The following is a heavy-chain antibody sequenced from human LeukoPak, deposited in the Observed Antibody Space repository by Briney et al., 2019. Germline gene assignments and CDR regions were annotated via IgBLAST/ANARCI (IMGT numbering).Heavy chain of an antibody. J-gene: IGHJ3*02. CDR1: GFTFSSYE. CDR3: ARLPGRLDAFDI. V-gene: IGHV3-48*03. D-gene: IGHD3-10*01. CDR2: ISSSGSTI. Sequence: PGGSLRLSCAASGFTFSSYEMNWVRQAPGKGLEGVSYISSSGSTIYYADSVKGRFTISRDNAKNSLYLQMNSLRAEDTAVYYCARLPGRLDAFDIWGQGTMVTVSS.